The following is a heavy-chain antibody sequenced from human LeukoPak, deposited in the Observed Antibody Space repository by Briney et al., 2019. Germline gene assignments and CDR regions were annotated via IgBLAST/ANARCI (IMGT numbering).Heavy chain of an antibody. J-gene: IGHJ4*02. CDR3: AKKGSTWHFAY. CDR1: GFTFSSDA. Sequence: PGGSLRLPCAASGFTFSSDAMIWVRQAPGKGLDWVSAISGSGDNTFYADSVKGRFTISRDNSKNTLYLQMHTLRAEDTAVYYCAKKGSTWHFAYWGQGTLVTVSS. CDR2: ISGSGDNT. V-gene: IGHV3-23*01. D-gene: IGHD6-13*01.